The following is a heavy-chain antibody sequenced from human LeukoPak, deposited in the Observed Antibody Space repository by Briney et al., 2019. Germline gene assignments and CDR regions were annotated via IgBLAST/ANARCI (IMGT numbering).Heavy chain of an antibody. CDR3: ESQLDTTGYYVGFFDS. Sequence: SETLSLTCTVSGGSISGSSYYWAWIRQPPGEGLEWIGSIYYSRNAFYNASLKSRVTILVDTSKNQFSLEVDSVTAADTAMYYCESQLDTTGYYVGFFDSWGQGALVTVSS. D-gene: IGHD3-9*01. J-gene: IGHJ4*02. CDR1: GGSISGSSYY. V-gene: IGHV4-39*01. CDR2: IYYSRNA.